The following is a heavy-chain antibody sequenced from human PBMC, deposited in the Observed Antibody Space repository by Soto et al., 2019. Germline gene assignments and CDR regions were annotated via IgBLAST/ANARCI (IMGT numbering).Heavy chain of an antibody. J-gene: IGHJ6*02. CDR3: ARDGPSFPVYYYYGMDV. CDR2: INAGNGNT. V-gene: IGHV1-3*01. CDR1: GYTFTSYA. Sequence: ASVKVSCKASGYTFTSYAMHWVRQAPGQRLEWMGWINAGNGNTKYSQKFQGRVTITRDTSASTAYMELSGLRSEDTAVYYCARDGPSFPVYYYYGMDVWGQGTTVTVPS.